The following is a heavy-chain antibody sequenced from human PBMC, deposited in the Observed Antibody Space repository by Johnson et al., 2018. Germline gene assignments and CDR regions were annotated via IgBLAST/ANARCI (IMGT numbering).Heavy chain of an antibody. CDR2: ISSDGSNK. V-gene: IGHV3-30*03. CDR1: GFTFSDYY. D-gene: IGHD1-1*01. CDR3: AREKRRQLVDYHDMDV. J-gene: IGHJ6*03. Sequence: VQLVESGGGLVQPGGSLRLSCAASGFTFSDYYMSWIRQAPGKGLEWVAVISSDGSNKYYADSVKGRFTFSRDNPRNTRYLQMNSRGAEDTAVYYCAREKRRQLVDYHDMDVWGKGTTVTVSS.